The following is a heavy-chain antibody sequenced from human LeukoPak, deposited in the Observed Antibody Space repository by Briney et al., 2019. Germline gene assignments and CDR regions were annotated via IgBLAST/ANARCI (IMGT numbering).Heavy chain of an antibody. CDR2: IYYSGST. V-gene: IGHV4-31*03. CDR3: ARHRGYYDILTGLLDY. D-gene: IGHD3-9*01. CDR1: GGSISSGGYY. J-gene: IGHJ4*02. Sequence: SQTLSLTCTVSGGSISSGGYYWSWIRQHPGKGLEWIGYIYYSGSTYYNPSLKSRVTISVDTSKNQFSLKLSSVTAADTAVYYCARHRGYYDILTGLLDYWGQGTLVTVSS.